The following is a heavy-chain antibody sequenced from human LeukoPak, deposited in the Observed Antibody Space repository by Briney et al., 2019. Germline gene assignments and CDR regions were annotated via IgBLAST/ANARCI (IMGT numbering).Heavy chain of an antibody. D-gene: IGHD3-3*01. Sequence: GASLQISCKGSGSSFTSYWVGWARPLPGKGLEWMGIIYPGDSDTRYSPSFQGQVTISADKSISTAYLQWSSLKASDTAMYYCARRERITIFGVAQYYFDYWGQGTLVTVSS. J-gene: IGHJ4*02. CDR2: IYPGDSDT. V-gene: IGHV5-51*01. CDR1: GSSFTSYW. CDR3: ARRERITIFGVAQYYFDY.